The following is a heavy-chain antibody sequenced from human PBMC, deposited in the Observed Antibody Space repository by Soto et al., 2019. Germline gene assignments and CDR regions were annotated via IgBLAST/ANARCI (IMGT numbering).Heavy chain of an antibody. Sequence: GASVKVSCKASGGTFSSYAISWVRQAPGQRLEWIGWIVVGSGNTNYAQKFQERVTITRDMSTSTAYMELSSLRSEDTAVYYCAAAPRGCSSGWYAACWAQNWGQGTLVTVSS. CDR2: IVVGSGNT. V-gene: IGHV1-58*02. D-gene: IGHD6-19*01. CDR1: GGTFSSYA. CDR3: AAAPRGCSSGWYAACWAQN. J-gene: IGHJ4*02.